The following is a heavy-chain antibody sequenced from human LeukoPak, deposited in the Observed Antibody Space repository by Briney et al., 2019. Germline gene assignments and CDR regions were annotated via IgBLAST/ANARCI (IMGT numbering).Heavy chain of an antibody. V-gene: IGHV3-48*04. CDR2: ISSSGSTI. J-gene: IGHJ4*02. Sequence: GRSLRLSCAASGFTFSSYGMHWVRQAPGKGLEWVSYISSSGSTIYYADSVKGRFTISRDNAKNSLYLQMNSLRAEDTAVYYCARAAINYYDSSGPIDYWGQGTLVTVSS. CDR3: ARAAINYYDSSGPIDY. D-gene: IGHD3-22*01. CDR1: GFTFSSYG.